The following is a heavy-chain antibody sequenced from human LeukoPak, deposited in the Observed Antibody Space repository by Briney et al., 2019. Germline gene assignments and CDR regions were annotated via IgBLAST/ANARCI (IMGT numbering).Heavy chain of an antibody. V-gene: IGHV3-30*02. CDR2: IRYDGSNK. Sequence: GGPLRLSCTASGFTFSSYGMHGVRQAPGKGLEWVAFIRYDGSNKHHADSVTGRFTISRDNSKNTLYLQMNSLRAEDTAVYYCAKEYNVLRYFDWLSENDDAFDIWGQGTMVTVSS. J-gene: IGHJ3*02. CDR3: AKEYNVLRYFDWLSENDDAFDI. D-gene: IGHD3-9*01. CDR1: GFTFSSYG.